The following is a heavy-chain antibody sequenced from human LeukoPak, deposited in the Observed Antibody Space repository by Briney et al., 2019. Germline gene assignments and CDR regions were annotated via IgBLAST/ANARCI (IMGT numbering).Heavy chain of an antibody. Sequence: GGSLRLSCTASGFSFSDAWMTWVRQAPGKGLEWVGRIKPIATGGATEYAAPVKGRFTISRDDSKNTVYLQMNSLESEDTAVYYCTTPPDWGQGTLVTVSS. CDR1: GFSFSDAW. V-gene: IGHV3-15*01. CDR2: IKPIATGGAT. CDR3: TTPPD. J-gene: IGHJ4*02.